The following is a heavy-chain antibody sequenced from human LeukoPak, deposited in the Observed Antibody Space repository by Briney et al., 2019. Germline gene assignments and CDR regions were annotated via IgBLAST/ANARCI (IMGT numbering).Heavy chain of an antibody. CDR2: IYHSGST. CDR3: ARVGRYSSSWFFDY. J-gene: IGHJ4*02. V-gene: IGHV4-4*02. Sequence: PSETLSLTCAVSGGSISSSNWWSWVRRPPGKGLEWIGEIYHSGSTNYNPSLKSRVTISVDKSKNQFSLKLSSVTAADTAVYYCARVGRYSSSWFFDYWGQGTLVTVSS. D-gene: IGHD6-13*01. CDR1: GGSISSSNW.